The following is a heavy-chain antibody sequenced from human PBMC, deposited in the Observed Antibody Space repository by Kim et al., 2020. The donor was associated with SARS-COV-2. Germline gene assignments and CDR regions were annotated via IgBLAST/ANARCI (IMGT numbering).Heavy chain of an antibody. Sequence: GGSLRLSCAASGFTFSSYGMHWVRQAPGKGLEWVAVISFDGSNKYYADSVKGRFTISRDNSKNTLYLQMNSLRAEDTAVYYCAKDGTYSYDSSGYYYPNYYDYGMDVWGQGTTVTVSS. J-gene: IGHJ6*02. CDR1: GFTFSSYG. CDR2: ISFDGSNK. CDR3: AKDGTYSYDSSGYYYPNYYDYGMDV. V-gene: IGHV3-30*18. D-gene: IGHD3-22*01.